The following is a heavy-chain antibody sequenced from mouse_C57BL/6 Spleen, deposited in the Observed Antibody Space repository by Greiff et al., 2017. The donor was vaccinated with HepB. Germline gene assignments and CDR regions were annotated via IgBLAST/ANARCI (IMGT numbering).Heavy chain of an antibody. CDR1: GYTFTDYN. CDR3: ARQMYYGSSYEGAMDY. CDR2: INPNNGGT. D-gene: IGHD1-1*01. J-gene: IGHJ4*01. Sequence: EVKLMESGPELVKPGASVKMSCKASGYTFTDYNMHWVKQSHGKSLEWIGYINPNNGGTSYNQKFKGQATLTVNKSSSTAYMELRSLTSEDSAVYYCARQMYYGSSYEGAMDYWGQGTSVTVSS. V-gene: IGHV1-22*01.